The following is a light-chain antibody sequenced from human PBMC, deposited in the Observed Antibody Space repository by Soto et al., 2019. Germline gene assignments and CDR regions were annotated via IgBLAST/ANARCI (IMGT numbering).Light chain of an antibody. CDR3: QQLYNWRTGWR. CDR1: QSISTN. V-gene: IGKV3-15*01. Sequence: EIVMTQSPAILSVSPGERATLSCRASQSISTNLAWYQKKPGQAPRLLFYGASTRATGVPARFSGSGSGTEVTLTISCLQSEYCAVSYCQQLYNWRTGWRFGQGTNVDIK. CDR2: GAS. J-gene: IGKJ1*01.